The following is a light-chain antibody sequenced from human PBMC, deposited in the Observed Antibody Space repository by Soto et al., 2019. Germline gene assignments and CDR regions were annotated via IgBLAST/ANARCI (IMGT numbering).Light chain of an antibody. Sequence: AIRMTQSPSSFSASTGDRVSITCRATQDIGTYLAWYQQKPGKAPELLIYAASTLQSGVPSRFSGSGSGTDFTLTISCLQSEDFATYYCQQYYSFPLTFGGGTKVDIK. V-gene: IGKV1-8*01. J-gene: IGKJ4*01. CDR2: AAS. CDR1: QDIGTY. CDR3: QQYYSFPLT.